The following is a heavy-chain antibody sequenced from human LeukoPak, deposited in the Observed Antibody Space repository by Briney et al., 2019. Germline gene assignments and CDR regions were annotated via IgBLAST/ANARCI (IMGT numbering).Heavy chain of an antibody. J-gene: IGHJ4*02. Sequence: SETLSLTCAVYGGSFSGYYWSWIRQPPGKGLEWIGEINHSGSTYYNPSLKSRVTISVDTSKNQFSLKLSSVTAADTAVYYCARYSYGYFIDYWGQGTLVTVSS. V-gene: IGHV4-34*01. CDR2: INHSGST. CDR1: GGSFSGYY. D-gene: IGHD5-18*01. CDR3: ARYSYGYFIDY.